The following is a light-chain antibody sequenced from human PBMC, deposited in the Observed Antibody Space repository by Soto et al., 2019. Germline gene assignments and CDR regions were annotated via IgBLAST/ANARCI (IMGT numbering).Light chain of an antibody. CDR3: LQHNVFPRT. J-gene: IGKJ1*01. CDR2: GSS. Sequence: DIQMTQSPSSLSASVGDRVTITCRAIQAIRNDLAWYQQKPGRAPKRLIYGSSSLQSGVPSRFSGRGSGTEFTLTISSLQPEDFATYYCLQHNVFPRTFGQGTKVEIK. CDR1: QAIRND. V-gene: IGKV1-17*01.